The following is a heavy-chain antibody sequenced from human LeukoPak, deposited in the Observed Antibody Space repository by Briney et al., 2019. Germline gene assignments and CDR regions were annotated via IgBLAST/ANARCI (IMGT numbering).Heavy chain of an antibody. D-gene: IGHD3-22*01. CDR2: IYYSGST. V-gene: IGHV4-30-4*08. J-gene: IGHJ2*01. CDR3: ARDRDYYDSSVDL. CDR1: GGSISSGDYY. Sequence: SETLSLTCTVSGGSISSGDYYWSWIRQPPGKGLEWIGYIYYSGSTYDNPSLKSRVTISVDTSKNQFSLKLSSVTAADTAVYYCARDRDYYDSSVDLWGRGTLVTVSS.